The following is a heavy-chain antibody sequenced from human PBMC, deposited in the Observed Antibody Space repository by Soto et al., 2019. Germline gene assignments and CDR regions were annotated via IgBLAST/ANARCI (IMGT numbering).Heavy chain of an antibody. V-gene: IGHV3-11*01. D-gene: IGHD3-3*01. Sequence: GGSLRLSCAASGYTFSDYYMSWIRQAPGKGLEWISYIDTSGTKIYYADSVKGRFTITRDNAKNSLYLEMNSLRDEDTAVFYCAITYDIWRGYLSPVDYRGQGTRVPGS. J-gene: IGHJ4*02. CDR3: AITYDIWRGYLSPVDY. CDR2: IDTSGTKI. CDR1: GYTFSDYY.